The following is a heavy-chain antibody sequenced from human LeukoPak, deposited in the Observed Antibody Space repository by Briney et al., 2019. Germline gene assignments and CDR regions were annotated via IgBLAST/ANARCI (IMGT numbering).Heavy chain of an antibody. Sequence: SQTLSLTCTVSGGPISSGSYYWSCIRRPAGKGLEWIGRIYTSGSTNYNPSLKSRVTISVDTSKNQFSLKLSSVTAADTAVYYCARDLGMSGTVLQHWGQGTLVTVSS. CDR2: IYTSGST. D-gene: IGHD1-1*01. J-gene: IGHJ1*01. V-gene: IGHV4-61*02. CDR3: ARDLGMSGTVLQH. CDR1: GGPISSGSYY.